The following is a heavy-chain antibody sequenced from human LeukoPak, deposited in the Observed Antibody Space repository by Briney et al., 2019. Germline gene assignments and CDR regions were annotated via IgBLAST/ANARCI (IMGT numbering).Heavy chain of an antibody. CDR2: INPNRGGT. J-gene: IGHJ4*02. Sequence: ASVKVSCKASGYTFTDHYISWIRQAPGQGLEWMGWINPNRGGTSYAQNFQGRVTMTRDTPITTAYMELSRLRSDDTAVYYCARRQIDCSTTSCYVDYWGQGTLVTVSS. CDR3: ARRQIDCSTTSCYVDY. V-gene: IGHV1-2*02. CDR1: GYTFTDHY. D-gene: IGHD2-2*01.